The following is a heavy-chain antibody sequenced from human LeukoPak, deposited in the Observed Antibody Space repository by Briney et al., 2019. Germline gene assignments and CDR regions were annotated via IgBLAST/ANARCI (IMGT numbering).Heavy chain of an antibody. J-gene: IGHJ5*02. CDR2: IYYSGST. V-gene: IGHV4-39*07. D-gene: IGHD3-9*01. CDR3: ARAVSRYFDWLYNWFDP. Sequence: PSETLSLTCTVSGGSISSSSYYWGWIRQPPGKGLEWVGSIYYSGSTYYNPSLKSRVTISVDTSKNQFSLKLSSVTAADTAVYYCARAVSRYFDWLYNWFDPWGQGTLVTVSS. CDR1: GGSISSSSYY.